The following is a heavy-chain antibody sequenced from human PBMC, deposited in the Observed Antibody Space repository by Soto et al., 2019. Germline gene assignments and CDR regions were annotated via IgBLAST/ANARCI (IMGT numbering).Heavy chain of an antibody. CDR2: INHLETT. CDR1: GASITYGGYS. CDR3: ARGGGSDSFDY. Sequence: SETLSLTCTVSGASITYGGYSWSWIRQTPGKGLEWIGYINHLETTFYNPSFESRLSLSIDRAKNQFSLNLNSMSAADRAVYFCARGGGSDSFDYWGQGILVTVSS. D-gene: IGHD1-26*01. J-gene: IGHJ4*02. V-gene: IGHV4-30-2*01.